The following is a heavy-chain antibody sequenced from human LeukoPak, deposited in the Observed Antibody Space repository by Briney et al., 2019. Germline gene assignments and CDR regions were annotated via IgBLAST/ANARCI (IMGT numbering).Heavy chain of an antibody. V-gene: IGHV3-23*01. CDR2: ISGSGGTT. CDR3: AEQVSDYDSSTYYYY. Sequence: GGSLRLSCAASGFTFSSYAMSWVRQAPGKGLEWVSDISGSGGTTYYADSVKGRFIISRDNSKNTLYLQMNSLRAEGTAVYYCAEQVSDYDSSTYYYYWGQGALVTVSS. J-gene: IGHJ4*02. D-gene: IGHD3-22*01. CDR1: GFTFSSYA.